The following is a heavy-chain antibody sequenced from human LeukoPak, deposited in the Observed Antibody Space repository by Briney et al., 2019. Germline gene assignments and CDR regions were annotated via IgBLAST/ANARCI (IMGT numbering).Heavy chain of an antibody. CDR1: GFTFSSYA. CDR3: AKDRAAMAQSYYYYMDV. J-gene: IGHJ6*03. V-gene: IGHV3-30*02. D-gene: IGHD5-18*01. CDR2: IRYDGSNK. Sequence: GGSLRLSCAASGFTFSSYAMSWVRQAPGKGLEWVAFIRYDGSNKYYADSVKGRFTISRDNSKNTLYLQMNSLRADDTAVYYCAKDRAAMAQSYYYYMDVWGKGTTVTISS.